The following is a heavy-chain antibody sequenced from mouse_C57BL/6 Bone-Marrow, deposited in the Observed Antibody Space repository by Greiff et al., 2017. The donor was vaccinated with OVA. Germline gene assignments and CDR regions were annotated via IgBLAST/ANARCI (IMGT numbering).Heavy chain of an antibody. J-gene: IGHJ1*03. D-gene: IGHD1-1*01. CDR1: GFSLSTFGMG. CDR3: ARWEYYYGSSHWYFDV. Sequence: QVTLKVSGPGILQPSQTLSLTCSFSGFSLSTFGMGVGWIRQPSGKGLEWLAHIWWDDDKYYNPALKSRLTISKDTSKNQVFLKIANVDTADTATYYCARWEYYYGSSHWYFDVWGTGTTVTVSS. CDR2: IWWDDDK. V-gene: IGHV8-8*01.